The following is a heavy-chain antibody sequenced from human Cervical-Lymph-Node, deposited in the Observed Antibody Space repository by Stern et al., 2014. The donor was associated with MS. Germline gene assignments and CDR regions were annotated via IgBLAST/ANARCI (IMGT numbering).Heavy chain of an antibody. J-gene: IGHJ4*02. D-gene: IGHD1-1*01. V-gene: IGHV1-46*01. Sequence: VQLVEAEAEIRKPGASVKISCEASGYTFTTYYMNWVRQAPGQGLEWVALFNPSGGKTTYAQRFQGRVTVTGDTSTSTVYMELTGLRSEDTAVYYCARVLSLATSDSWGQGTLVIVSS. CDR3: ARVLSLATSDS. CDR1: GYTFTTYY. CDR2: FNPSGGKT.